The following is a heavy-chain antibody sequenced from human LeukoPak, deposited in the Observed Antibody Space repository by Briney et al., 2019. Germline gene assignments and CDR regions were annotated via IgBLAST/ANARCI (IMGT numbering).Heavy chain of an antibody. CDR3: ASRIAAAGTLFDY. CDR2: INPSGGST. V-gene: IGHV1-46*01. Sequence: ASVKASCKASGYTFTSYYMHWVRQAPGQGLEWMGIINPSGGSTSYAQKFQGRVTMTRDTSTSTVYMELSSLRSEDTAVYYCASRIAAAGTLFDYWGQGTLVTVSS. D-gene: IGHD6-13*01. CDR1: GYTFTSYY. J-gene: IGHJ4*02.